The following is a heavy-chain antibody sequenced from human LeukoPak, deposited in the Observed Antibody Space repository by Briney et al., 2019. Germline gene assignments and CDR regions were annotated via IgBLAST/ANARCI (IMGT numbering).Heavy chain of an antibody. J-gene: IGHJ4*02. Sequence: SETLSLTCTVSGGSISSYYWSWIRQPAGKGLEWIGRIYTSGSTNYNPSLKSRVTISVDIPKNQFSLKSSSVTAADTAVYYCAREGASQDVRGFDSWGQGTQVTVSS. V-gene: IGHV4-4*07. D-gene: IGHD3-10*02. CDR3: AREGASQDVRGFDS. CDR2: IYTSGST. CDR1: GGSISSYY.